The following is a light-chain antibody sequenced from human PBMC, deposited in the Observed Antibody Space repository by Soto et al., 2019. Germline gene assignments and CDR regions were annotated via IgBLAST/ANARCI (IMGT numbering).Light chain of an antibody. CDR2: GAC. Sequence: EIVLTQSPGTLSLSPGERATLSCRASQSVSSSYLAWYQQKPGQAPRLLIYGACSRGTGLPDRFSGSGSGTHVTVTISRLEPEDFAVYYCQQYGSSPSWTCGQGTKVELK. CDR3: QQYGSSPSWT. V-gene: IGKV3-20*01. J-gene: IGKJ1*01. CDR1: QSVSSSY.